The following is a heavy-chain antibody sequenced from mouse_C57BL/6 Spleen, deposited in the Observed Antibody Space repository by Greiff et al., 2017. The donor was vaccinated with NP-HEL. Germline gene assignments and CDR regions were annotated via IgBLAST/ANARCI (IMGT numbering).Heavy chain of an antibody. Sequence: EVKLMESGPGLVKPSQSLSLTCSVTGYSITSGYYWNWIRQFPGNKLEWMGYISYDGSNNYNPSLKNRISITRDTSKNQFFLKLNSVTTEDTATYYCARWDSKPGNFDYWGQGTTLTVSS. J-gene: IGHJ2*01. V-gene: IGHV3-6*01. CDR2: ISYDGSN. D-gene: IGHD4-1*01. CDR3: ARWDSKPGNFDY. CDR1: GYSITSGYY.